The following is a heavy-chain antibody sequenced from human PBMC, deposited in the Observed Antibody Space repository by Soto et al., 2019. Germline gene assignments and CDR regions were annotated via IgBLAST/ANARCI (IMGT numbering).Heavy chain of an antibody. CDR1: GGSFIGYY. CDR2: INHSGST. D-gene: IGHD3-22*01. J-gene: IGHJ1*01. V-gene: IGHV4-34*01. CDR3: ARGALESSGCYRPCEH. Sequence: QVQLQQWGAGLLKPSETLSLTCAASGGSFIGYYWSWIRQPPGKGLEYMGEINHSGSTNYNPSLRSRVTISLEKSKSLFTLKKSYVTAEETAVYYCARGALESSGCYRPCEHWGQGTLVTVSS.